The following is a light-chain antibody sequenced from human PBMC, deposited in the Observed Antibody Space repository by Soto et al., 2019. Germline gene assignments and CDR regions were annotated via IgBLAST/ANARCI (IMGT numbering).Light chain of an antibody. V-gene: IGLV2-14*01. CDR1: SSDVGGYKY. CDR3: SSYTTSSTWV. CDR2: EVS. J-gene: IGLJ3*02. Sequence: QSALTQPASVSGSPGQSITISCTGTSSDVGGYKYVSWYQQYPGKAPKLTIYEVSNRPSGVSNRFSGSKSGNTASLTISGLQAEDEADYYCSSYTTSSTWVFGGGTKVTVL.